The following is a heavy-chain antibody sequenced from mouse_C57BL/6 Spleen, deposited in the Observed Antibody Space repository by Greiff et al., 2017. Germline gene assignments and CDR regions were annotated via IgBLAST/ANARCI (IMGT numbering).Heavy chain of an antibody. CDR3: ARNYGSRAGFAY. D-gene: IGHD1-1*01. Sequence: QVTLKVSGPGILQSSQTLSLTCSFSGFSLSTSGMGVSWIRQPSGKGLEWLAYIYWDDDKRYNPSLKSRLTISKETSRNQVFLKITSVDTADTATYYCARNYGSRAGFAYWGQGTLVTVSA. CDR2: IYWDDDK. CDR1: GFSLSTSGMG. V-gene: IGHV8-12*01. J-gene: IGHJ3*01.